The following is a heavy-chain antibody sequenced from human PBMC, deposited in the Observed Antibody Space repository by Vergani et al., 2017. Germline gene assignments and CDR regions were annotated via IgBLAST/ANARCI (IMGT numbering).Heavy chain of an antibody. CDR1: FFPFLLSL. D-gene: IGHD3-22*01. CDR2: LSSSSSYL. Sequence: EVQLVESGGGLVQPFFSLLLSFSSSFFPFLLSLLPFVRQAPCPVLSFFSSLSSSSSYLYYADAVKGRVTISRDNAKNSLYLQMNSLRAEDTAVYYCAREGYYDSRTFDYWGQGTLVTVSS. J-gene: IGHJ4*02. V-gene: IGHV3-21*01. CDR3: AREGYYDSRTFDY.